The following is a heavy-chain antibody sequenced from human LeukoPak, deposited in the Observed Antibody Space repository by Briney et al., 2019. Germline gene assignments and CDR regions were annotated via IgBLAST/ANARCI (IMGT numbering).Heavy chain of an antibody. J-gene: IGHJ4*02. V-gene: IGHV3-23*01. CDR3: AKEIVVTAIRSNYDY. D-gene: IGHD2-21*02. CDR2: ISGSGGST. CDR1: GFTFSSYA. Sequence: GGSLRLSCAASGFTFSSYAMSWVRQAPGRGLEWVSVISGSGGSTYYADSVKGRFTISRDNSKNTLYLQMNSLRAEDTAVYYCAKEIVVTAIRSNYDYWGQGTLVTVSS.